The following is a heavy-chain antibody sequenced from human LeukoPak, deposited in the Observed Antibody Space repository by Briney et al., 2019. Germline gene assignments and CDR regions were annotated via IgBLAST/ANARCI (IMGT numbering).Heavy chain of an antibody. CDR3: ARALGVVAANLHGMDV. CDR1: GGSISSGGYS. Sequence: SQTLSLTCAVSGGSISSGGYSWSWIRQPPGKGLEWIGYIYHSGSTYYNPSLKSRVTISVDRSKNQFSLKLSSVTAADTAVYYCARALGVVAANLHGMDVWGKGTTVTVSS. CDR2: IYHSGST. D-gene: IGHD2-15*01. J-gene: IGHJ6*04. V-gene: IGHV4-30-2*01.